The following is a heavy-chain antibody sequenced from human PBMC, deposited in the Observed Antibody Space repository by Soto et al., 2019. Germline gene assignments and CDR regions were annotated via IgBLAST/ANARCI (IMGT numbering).Heavy chain of an antibody. CDR2: IWYDGSQK. CDR3: ARDRGGALDI. CDR1: GFIYSSHG. V-gene: IGHV3-33*01. J-gene: IGHJ3*02. Sequence: QVQLVESGGGVVQPGRSLRLSCAASGFIYSSHGMHWVRQAPGKGLEWVTVIWYDGSQKYYADSMKGRFTISRDNSKNMLYLQMNNLRVDDTAVYFCARDRGGALDIWGQGTMVSVSS. D-gene: IGHD3-10*01.